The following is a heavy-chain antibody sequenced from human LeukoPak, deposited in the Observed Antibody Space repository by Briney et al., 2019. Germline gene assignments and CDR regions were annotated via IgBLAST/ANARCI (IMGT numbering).Heavy chain of an antibody. CDR2: INPNSGGT. J-gene: IGHJ4*02. CDR3: ARHRMRGVRIYDY. V-gene: IGHV1-2*02. D-gene: IGHD3-10*01. CDR1: GYTFTGYY. Sequence: VASVKVSCKASGYTFTGYYMHWVRQAPGQGLEWMGWINPNSGGTNYAQMFRGRVTVTRDTYISTAHMELSRLSSDDAAVYYCARHRMRGVRIYDYWGEKTLVPLSS.